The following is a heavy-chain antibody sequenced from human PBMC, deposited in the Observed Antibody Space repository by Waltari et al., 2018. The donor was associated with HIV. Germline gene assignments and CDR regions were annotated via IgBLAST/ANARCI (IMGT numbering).Heavy chain of an antibody. D-gene: IGHD2-15*01. CDR1: GYTFSSFY. Sequence: VHLLQSGAEMKKPGVSVTVSCTTSGYTFSSFYIHWVRQAPGQGLVGVEMANPNVAGTVYSEAYPTRLTLTADTSTSTAYLQLSDLTSEDAATYFGGLGTTDYINYWGQGSLVTVSS. CDR3: GLGTTDYINY. J-gene: IGHJ4*02. V-gene: IGHV1-46*01. CDR2: ANPNVAGT.